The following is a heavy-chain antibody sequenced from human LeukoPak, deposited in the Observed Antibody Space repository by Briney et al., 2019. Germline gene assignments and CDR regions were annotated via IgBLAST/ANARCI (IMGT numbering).Heavy chain of an antibody. J-gene: IGHJ5*02. Sequence: SETLSLTCTVSGGSISSGSYYWSWIRQPAGKGLEWIGRIYTSGSTNYNPSLKSRVTISVDTSKNQFSLKLSSVTAADTAVYYCARDYYISYGSFDPWGQGTLVTVSS. V-gene: IGHV4-61*02. CDR1: GGSISSGSYY. CDR2: IYTSGST. D-gene: IGHD5-18*01. CDR3: ARDYYISYGSFDP.